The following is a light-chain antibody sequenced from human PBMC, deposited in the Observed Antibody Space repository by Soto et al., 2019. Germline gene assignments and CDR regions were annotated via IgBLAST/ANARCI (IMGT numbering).Light chain of an antibody. V-gene: IGKV1-5*01. Sequence: DLPMTQSPSTLSASVGDRVTISCRASQSINNWLAWYQQKPGKAPKFLIYDASTLETGVPSRFSGSGSGTEFTLTISSLQPDDFATYYCQQYSSYPWTFGQGTKVEIK. J-gene: IGKJ1*01. CDR3: QQYSSYPWT. CDR2: DAS. CDR1: QSINNW.